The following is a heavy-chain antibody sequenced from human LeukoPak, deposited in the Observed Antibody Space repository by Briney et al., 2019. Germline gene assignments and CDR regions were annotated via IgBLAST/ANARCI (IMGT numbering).Heavy chain of an antibody. V-gene: IGHV3-23*01. CDR2: ISGSGGST. Sequence: GGSLRLSCAASGFTFSSYAMSWVRQAPGKELEWVSAISGSGGSTYYADSVKGRFTISRDNSKNTLYLQMNSLRAEDTAVYYCAKAPGDFFNFDYWGQGTLVTVSS. CDR1: GFTFSSYA. D-gene: IGHD1-14*01. J-gene: IGHJ4*02. CDR3: AKAPGDFFNFDY.